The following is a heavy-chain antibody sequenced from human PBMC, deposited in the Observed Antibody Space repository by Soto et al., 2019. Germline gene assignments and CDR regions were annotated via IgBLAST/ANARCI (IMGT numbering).Heavy chain of an antibody. D-gene: IGHD3-10*01. CDR1: GFTFKNFA. CDR3: AKDAVAYNGEWDWFDL. J-gene: IGHJ5*02. Sequence: VQLLESGGGLVQPGGSLRLSCAAYGFTFKNFAVSWVRQAPGKGREWVSAIGGSGSSANYADSVKGRFTVSRDDSKSTLYLQMSGLRVDDTALYYCAKDAVAYNGEWDWFDLWGQGTLVTVSS. CDR2: IGGSGSSA. V-gene: IGHV3-23*01.